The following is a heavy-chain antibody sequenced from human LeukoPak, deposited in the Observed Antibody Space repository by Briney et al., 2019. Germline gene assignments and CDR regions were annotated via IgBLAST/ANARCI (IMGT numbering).Heavy chain of an antibody. CDR3: ARYSGSYPHDAFDI. CDR1: GGSISSYY. V-gene: IGHV4-59*01. D-gene: IGHD1-26*01. J-gene: IGHJ3*02. CDR2: LYFSGST. Sequence: SETLSLTCTVSGGSISSYYWSWIRQPPGKGLEWIGYLYFSGSTNYNPSLKSRVTISVDTSKNHFSLKLSSVTAADTAVYYCARYSGSYPHDAFDIWGQGTMVTVSS.